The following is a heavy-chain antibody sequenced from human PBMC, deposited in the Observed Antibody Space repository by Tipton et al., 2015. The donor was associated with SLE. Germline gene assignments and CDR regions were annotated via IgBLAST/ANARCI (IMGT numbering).Heavy chain of an antibody. Sequence: GSLRLSCAASGFTFGNAWMSWVRQAPGKGLEWVGRLKSKTDGGTTDYAAPVKGRFTISRDDSKNRLYLQMNSLRAEDTAVYYCAKVRAAAGIPWFDPWAREPWSPSPQ. V-gene: IGHV3-15*01. CDR2: LKSKTDGGTT. D-gene: IGHD6-13*01. J-gene: IGHJ5*02. CDR1: GFTFGNAW. CDR3: AKVRAAAGIPWFDP.